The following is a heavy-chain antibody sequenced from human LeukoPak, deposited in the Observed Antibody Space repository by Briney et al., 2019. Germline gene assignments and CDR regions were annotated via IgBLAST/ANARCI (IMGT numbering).Heavy chain of an antibody. CDR2: TYYRSKWYN. J-gene: IGHJ6*03. Sequence: SQTLSLTCAISGDSVSINSAAWNWIRQSPSRGLEWLGRTYYRSKWYNDYAVSVKSRITINPDTSKNQFSLQLNSVTPEDTAVYYCARDLWGAGEFYYYYYMDVWGKGTTVTVSS. D-gene: IGHD3-16*01. V-gene: IGHV6-1*01. CDR3: ARDLWGAGEFYYYYYMDV. CDR1: GDSVSINSAA.